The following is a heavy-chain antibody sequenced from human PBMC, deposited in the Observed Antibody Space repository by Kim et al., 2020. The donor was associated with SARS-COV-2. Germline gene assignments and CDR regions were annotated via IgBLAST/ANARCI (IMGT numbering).Heavy chain of an antibody. D-gene: IGHD6-19*01. J-gene: IGHJ6*02. CDR3: ARVYSSGWYGHYYYGMDV. V-gene: IGHV4-4*02. CDR1: GGSISSSNW. Sequence: SETLSLTCPVSGGSISSSNWWSWVRQPPGKGLEWIGEIYHSGSTNYNPSLKSRVTISVDKSKNQFSLKLSSVTAADTAVYYCARVYSSGWYGHYYYGMDVWGQGTTVTVSS. CDR2: IYHSGST.